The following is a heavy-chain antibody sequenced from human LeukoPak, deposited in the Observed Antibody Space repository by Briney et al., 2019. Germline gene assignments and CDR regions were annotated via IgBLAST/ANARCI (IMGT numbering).Heavy chain of an antibody. V-gene: IGHV4-59*08. CDR2: IYYSGST. J-gene: IGHJ4*02. CDR1: GGSISSCY. CDR3: ARRASGSYGPLTPFDY. D-gene: IGHD1-26*01. Sequence: SETLSLTCTVSGGSISSCYWSWIRQPPGKGLEWIGDIYYSGSTNYNPSLKSRVTISVDTSKNQFSLRLSSVTAADTAVYYSARRASGSYGPLTPFDYWGQGTLVTVSS.